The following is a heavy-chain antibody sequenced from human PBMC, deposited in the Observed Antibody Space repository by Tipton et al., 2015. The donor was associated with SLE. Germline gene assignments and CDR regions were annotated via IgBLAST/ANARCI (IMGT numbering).Heavy chain of an antibody. V-gene: IGHV3-7*01. J-gene: IGHJ6*03. Sequence: SLRLSCAASGFTFSRHWMSWVRQAPGQGLEWVANIHEDGGEKYYVDSVKGRFTISRDNADNSVFLQMNILGADDTAVYYCARIPRISRPYYMDVWGKGTAVTVSS. CDR3: ARIPRISRPYYMDV. D-gene: IGHD2/OR15-2a*01. CDR2: IHEDGGEK. CDR1: GFTFSRHW.